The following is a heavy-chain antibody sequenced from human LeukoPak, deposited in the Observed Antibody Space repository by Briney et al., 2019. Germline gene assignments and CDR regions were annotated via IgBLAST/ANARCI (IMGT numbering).Heavy chain of an antibody. J-gene: IGHJ6*03. V-gene: IGHV3-30*02. Sequence: GGSLRLSCAASGFSFSGYGMHWVRQAPGKGLEWVAFIRYDGSNEYYADSVKGRFTISRDKSKNTLSLQMNGLRVEDTAVYYCAKVMPPGRIRFYSYYMDVWGKGTTVSVSS. D-gene: IGHD2-15*01. CDR3: AKVMPPGRIRFYSYYMDV. CDR1: GFSFSGYG. CDR2: IRYDGSNE.